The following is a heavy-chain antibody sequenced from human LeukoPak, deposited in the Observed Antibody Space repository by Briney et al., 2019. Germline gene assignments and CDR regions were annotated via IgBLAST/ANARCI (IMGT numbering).Heavy chain of an antibody. Sequence: GGSLRLSCAASGFTFSDYYMSWIRQAPGKGLEWVSYISSSSSYTNYADSVKGRFTISRDNAKNSLYLQMNSLRAEDTAVYYYARTYYYGSGSYPLDYWGQGTLVTVSS. V-gene: IGHV3-11*06. J-gene: IGHJ4*02. CDR2: ISSSSSYT. CDR1: GFTFSDYY. D-gene: IGHD3-10*01. CDR3: ARTYYYGSGSYPLDY.